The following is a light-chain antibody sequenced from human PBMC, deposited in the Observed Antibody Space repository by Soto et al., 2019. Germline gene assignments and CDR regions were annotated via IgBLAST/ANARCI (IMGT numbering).Light chain of an antibody. CDR3: QHYVYSQWT. Sequence: IVLTQSPGTLSLSPGERATLSCRASQTGSNSYLAWYQHKSGQAPRLLIYGVYTRASGIPDRFSGSGSGTEFTLTITRLEPEDSAVYFCQHYVYSQWTFGQGTKVEIK. CDR2: GVY. V-gene: IGKV3-20*01. J-gene: IGKJ1*01. CDR1: QTGSNSY.